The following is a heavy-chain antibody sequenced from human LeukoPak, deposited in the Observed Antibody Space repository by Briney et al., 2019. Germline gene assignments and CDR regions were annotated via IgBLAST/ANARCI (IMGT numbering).Heavy chain of an antibody. CDR1: GASISNYY. CDR2: IYYSRST. D-gene: IGHD6-13*01. CDR3: ARENNPALGLSSSWYLDV. Sequence: SETRCLTGTVSGASISNYYWSWIRQPPGKGLDWVGYIYYSRSTSYNASPKCRVTISVDISKYQFSLKLSSVPAADTAVYYCARENNPALGLSSSWYLDVWGQGTTVTVS. J-gene: IGHJ6*02. V-gene: IGHV4-59*01.